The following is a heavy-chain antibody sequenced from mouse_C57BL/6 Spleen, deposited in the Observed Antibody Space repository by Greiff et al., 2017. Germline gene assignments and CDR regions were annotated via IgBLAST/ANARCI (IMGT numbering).Heavy chain of an antibody. CDR3: TRKGSIYYGSSYGSY. CDR1: GYTFTDYE. V-gene: IGHV1-15*01. Sequence: QVQLQQSGAELVRPGASVTLSCKASGYTFTDYEMHWVKQTPVHGLEWIGAIDPETGGTAYNQKFKGKAILTADKSSSTAYMELRSLTSEDSAVYYCTRKGSIYYGSSYGSYWGQGTTLTVSS. J-gene: IGHJ2*01. CDR2: IDPETGGT. D-gene: IGHD1-1*01.